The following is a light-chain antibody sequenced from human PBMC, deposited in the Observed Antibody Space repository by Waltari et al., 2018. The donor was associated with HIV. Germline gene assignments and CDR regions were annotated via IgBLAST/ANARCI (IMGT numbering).Light chain of an antibody. V-gene: IGLV1-40*01. CDR2: GHS. Sequence: QSVLTQPPSVSGAPGQRVTIFCTGSSSNIGAGYDVHWYQQLPGTAPKLLIYGHSNRPSGVPDRFSGSKSGTSASLAITGLQAEDEADYYCQSYDSSLSGYVFGTGTKVTVL. CDR1: SSNIGAGYD. J-gene: IGLJ1*01. CDR3: QSYDSSLSGYV.